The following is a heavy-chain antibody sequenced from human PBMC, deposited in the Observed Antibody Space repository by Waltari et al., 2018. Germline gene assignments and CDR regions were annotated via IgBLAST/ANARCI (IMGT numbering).Heavy chain of an antibody. CDR3: AREATHSYYYFLDV. V-gene: IGHV1-2*06. J-gene: IGHJ6*03. Sequence: QVQLVQSGAEVKKPGASVKVSCEASGYTFTGRYLHWVRQAPGQGREWMGRSKPNSGVTDYAQKVQDRVTMTRDTSSSTAYMELSGLRSDDTAVYYCAREATHSYYYFLDVWGKGTTVTVSS. CDR1: GYTFTGRY. CDR2: SKPNSGVT.